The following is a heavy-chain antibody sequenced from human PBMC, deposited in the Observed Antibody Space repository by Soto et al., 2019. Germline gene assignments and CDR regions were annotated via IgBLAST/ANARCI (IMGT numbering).Heavy chain of an antibody. J-gene: IGHJ3*02. V-gene: IGHV3-23*01. CDR1: GLTFSTYA. Sequence: EVQLLESGGGLVQPGGSLRLSCAASGLTFSTYAMTWVRQAPGKGLEWVSGVSSTGDITYYADSVKGRFTISRDNSKNTVYLQMNSLRAEDTAVYYCAKAHSSGWSIPDCFDIWGQGTMVTVSS. D-gene: IGHD6-19*01. CDR3: AKAHSSGWSIPDCFDI. CDR2: VSSTGDIT.